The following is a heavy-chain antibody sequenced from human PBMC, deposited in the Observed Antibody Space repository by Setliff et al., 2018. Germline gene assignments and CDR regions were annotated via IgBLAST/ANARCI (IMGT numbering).Heavy chain of an antibody. D-gene: IGHD2-8*01. CDR3: ARDSRIRFTKEEGGAYYYGMDV. CDR1: NYTFINYG. CDR2: ISGSSGDA. J-gene: IGHJ6*02. Sequence: ASVKVSCKASNYTFINYGMSWVRQTPGHGLEWMGWISGSSGDASYAQKFQGRVIITLDTLTTTAYMELRSLRSDDTAVYYCARDSRIRFTKEEGGAYYYGMDVWGQGTTVTVSS. V-gene: IGHV1-18*01.